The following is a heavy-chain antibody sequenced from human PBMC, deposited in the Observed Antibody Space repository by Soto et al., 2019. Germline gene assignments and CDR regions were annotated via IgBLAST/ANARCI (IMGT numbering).Heavy chain of an antibody. D-gene: IGHD3-10*01. J-gene: IGHJ4*02. CDR3: ARVPNGSGSYFDY. CDR1: GGSISSGGYY. CDR2: IYYSGST. V-gene: IGHV4-31*03. Sequence: QVQLQESGPGLVKPSQTLSLTCTVSGGSISSGGYYWSWIRQHPGKGLEWIGYIYYSGSTYYNPSLKSRVTRSLDTSKNQFSVKLSSVTAADTAVYYCARVPNGSGSYFDYSGQGTLVTVSS.